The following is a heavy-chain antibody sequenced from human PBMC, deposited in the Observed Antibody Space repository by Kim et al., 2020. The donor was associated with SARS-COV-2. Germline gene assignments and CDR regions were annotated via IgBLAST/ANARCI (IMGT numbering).Heavy chain of an antibody. CDR2: ISSSSSYI. J-gene: IGHJ4*02. CDR1: GFTFSSYS. CDR3: ARVPRLVIRAFDY. D-gene: IGHD3-9*01. V-gene: IGHV3-21*01. Sequence: GGSLRLSCAASGFTFSSYSMNWVRQAPGKGLEWVSSISSSSSYIYYADSVKGRFTISRDNAKNSLYLQMNSLRAEDTAVYYCARVPRLVIRAFDYWGQGTLVTVSS.